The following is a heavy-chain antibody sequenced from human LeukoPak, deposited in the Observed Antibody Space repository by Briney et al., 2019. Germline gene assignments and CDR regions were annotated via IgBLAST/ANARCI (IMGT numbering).Heavy chain of an antibody. D-gene: IGHD3-10*01. CDR2: ISGSSSDI. J-gene: IGHJ6*02. CDR3: ARRSGAYYYYGMDV. Sequence: GGSLRLSCVASGFSISTHTLNWLRQAPGKGLEWLSAISGSSSDIFYADSLKGRFTISRDNAKNSLYLQMNTLRAEDTAVYYCARRSGAYYYYGMDVWGQGTTVIVSS. CDR1: GFSISTHT. V-gene: IGHV3-21*01.